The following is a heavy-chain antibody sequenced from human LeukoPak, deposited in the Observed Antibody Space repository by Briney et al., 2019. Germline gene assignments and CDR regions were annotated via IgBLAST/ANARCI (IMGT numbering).Heavy chain of an antibody. CDR3: ARGRRGYNYDY. Sequence: SETLSLSCAVYGGSFSGYYWSWIRQPPGKGLEWIGEINHSGSTNYNPSLKSRVTISVDTSKNQSSLKLSSVTAADTAVYYCARGRRGYNYDYWGQGTLVTVSS. J-gene: IGHJ4*02. D-gene: IGHD5-24*01. CDR1: GGSFSGYY. V-gene: IGHV4-34*01. CDR2: INHSGST.